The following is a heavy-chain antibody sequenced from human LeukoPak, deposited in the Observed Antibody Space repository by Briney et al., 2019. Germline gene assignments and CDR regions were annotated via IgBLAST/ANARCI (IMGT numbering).Heavy chain of an antibody. CDR2: INANAINT. Sequence: PGGSLRLSCEASGVAFSFSAMTWVRQAPGKGLEWVSAINANAINTYYAASVKGRFPISRDNSKSTLYLQLNSLRPEDTAVYYCAKPISGGLAVTADWFDPWGQGTLVTVSS. J-gene: IGHJ5*02. V-gene: IGHV3-23*01. CDR1: GVAFSFSA. D-gene: IGHD6-19*01. CDR3: AKPISGGLAVTADWFDP.